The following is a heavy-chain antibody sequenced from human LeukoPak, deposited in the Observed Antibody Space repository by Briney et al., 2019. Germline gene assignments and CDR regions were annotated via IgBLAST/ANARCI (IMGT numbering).Heavy chain of an antibody. V-gene: IGHV3-53*01. J-gene: IGHJ3*02. D-gene: IGHD3-22*01. CDR2: IYSDNT. Sequence: GGSLRLSCTVSGFTVSSNSMSWVRQAPGKGLEWVSFIYSDNTHYSDSVKGRLTISRDNSKNTLYLQMNSLRAEDTAVYYCARDGSSYYYDSSGYGAFDIWGQGTMVTVSS. CDR3: ARDGSSYYYDSSGYGAFDI. CDR1: GFTVSSNS.